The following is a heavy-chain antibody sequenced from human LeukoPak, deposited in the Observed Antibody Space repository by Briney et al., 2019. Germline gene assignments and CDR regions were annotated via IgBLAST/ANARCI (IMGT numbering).Heavy chain of an antibody. V-gene: IGHV4-59*01. Sequence: SETLSLTCSVSGGSITSYYWSWIRQPPGKRLEMIGYIYYSGSTNYNPSLKSRVTIAVDTSKNQFSLKLSSVTAADTAVYYCARGGIAAAALVHLDYWGQGTLVTVSS. CDR3: ARGGIAAAALVHLDY. CDR2: IYYSGST. J-gene: IGHJ4*02. CDR1: GGSITSYY. D-gene: IGHD6-13*01.